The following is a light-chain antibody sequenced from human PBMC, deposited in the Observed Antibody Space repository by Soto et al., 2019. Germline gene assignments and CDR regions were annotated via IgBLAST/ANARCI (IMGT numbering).Light chain of an antibody. CDR1: SSDVGSYNY. Sequence: QSFLTQPASVSGSPGQSITISCTGTSSDVGSYNYVSWYQQHPGKAPKFMIYDVSNRPSGVSNRFSGSKSGNTASLTISGLQAEDEADYYCSSYTTSNTRQIVFGSGTKVPVL. CDR2: DVS. CDR3: SSYTTSNTRQIV. V-gene: IGLV2-14*01. J-gene: IGLJ1*01.